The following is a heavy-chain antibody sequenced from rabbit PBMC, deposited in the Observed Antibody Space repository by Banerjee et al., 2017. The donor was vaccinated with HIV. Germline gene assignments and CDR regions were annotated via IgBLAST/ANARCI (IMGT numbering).Heavy chain of an antibody. D-gene: IGHD4-1*01. V-gene: IGHV1S47*01. CDR3: ASVVAGVYFNL. CDR1: GIDFSSYG. J-gene: IGHJ4*01. Sequence: QEQLVESGGGLVTLGGSLKLSCKASGIDFSSYGISWVRQAPGKGLEWIAYIYPDYGSTDYASWVNGRFTISLDNAQNTVFLQMTSLTAADTATYFCASVVAGVYFNLWGPGTLVTVS. CDR2: IYPDYGST.